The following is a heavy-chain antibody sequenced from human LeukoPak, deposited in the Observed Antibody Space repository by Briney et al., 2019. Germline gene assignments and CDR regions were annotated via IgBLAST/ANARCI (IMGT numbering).Heavy chain of an antibody. Sequence: ASVKVSCKASGGTFSSYAISWVRQAPGQGLEWMGGIIPIFGTANYAQKFQGRVTITADKSTSTAYMELSSLRSEDTAVYYCARVIHWLDAFDIWGQGTMVTVSS. V-gene: IGHV1-69*06. D-gene: IGHD5-12*01. J-gene: IGHJ3*02. CDR3: ARVIHWLDAFDI. CDR2: IIPIFGTA. CDR1: GGTFSSYA.